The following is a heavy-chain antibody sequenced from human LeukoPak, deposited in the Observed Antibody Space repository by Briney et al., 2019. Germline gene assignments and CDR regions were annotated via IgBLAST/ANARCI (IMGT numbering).Heavy chain of an antibody. CDR2: MNPNSGNT. D-gene: IGHD3-3*01. Sequence: ASVKVSCKASGYTFTSYDINWVRQAPGQGLEWMGWMNPNSGNTGYAQKFQGRVTITRNTSISTAYMELSSLRSEDTAVYYCARVGYDFWSGYYNYFDYWGQGTLVTVSS. CDR1: GYTFTSYD. CDR3: ARVGYDFWSGYYNYFDY. J-gene: IGHJ4*02. V-gene: IGHV1-8*01.